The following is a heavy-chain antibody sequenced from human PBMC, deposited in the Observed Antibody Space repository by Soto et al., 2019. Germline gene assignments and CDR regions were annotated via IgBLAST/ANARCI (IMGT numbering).Heavy chain of an antibody. J-gene: IGHJ6*02. Sequence: GGSLRLSCAASGFTFSSYWMSWVRQAPGKGLEWVANIKQDGSEKYYVDSVKGRFTISRDNAKNSLYLQMNSLRAEDTAVYYCARDRLEYISSYDYYYYYGMDVWGQGTTVTVSS. CDR1: GFTFSSYW. CDR2: IKQDGSEK. CDR3: ARDRLEYISSYDYYYYYGMDV. D-gene: IGHD6-6*01. V-gene: IGHV3-7*05.